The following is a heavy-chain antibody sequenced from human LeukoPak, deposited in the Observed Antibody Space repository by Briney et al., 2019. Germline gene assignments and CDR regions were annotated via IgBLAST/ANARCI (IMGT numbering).Heavy chain of an antibody. D-gene: IGHD3-9*01. CDR1: GFTFSSYS. V-gene: IGHV3-21*01. J-gene: IGHJ5*02. CDR3: ARVNILTGYLPAVWFDP. CDR2: ISSSRSYI. Sequence: PGGSLRLSCAASGFTFSSYSMNWVRQAPGKGLEWVSFISSSRSYIYYADSVNGRFNISRDNAKNSLYLQMNSLRAEDTAVYYCARVNILTGYLPAVWFDPWGQGTLVTVSS.